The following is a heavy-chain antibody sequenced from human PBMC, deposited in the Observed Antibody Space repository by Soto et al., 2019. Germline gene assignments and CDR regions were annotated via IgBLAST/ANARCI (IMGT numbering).Heavy chain of an antibody. V-gene: IGHV5-51*01. Sequence: GESLKISCKVSGYSLTSYLIGWVRQMPGKGLEWMGIIYPGNSDTRYSPSFQGQVTISADKSISTAYLQWSSLKASDTAMCYCARGLADCSGGSCAPAELWFDPWGQGTLVTVSS. CDR2: IYPGNSDT. CDR1: GYSLTSYL. D-gene: IGHD2-15*01. CDR3: ARGLADCSGGSCAPAELWFDP. J-gene: IGHJ5*02.